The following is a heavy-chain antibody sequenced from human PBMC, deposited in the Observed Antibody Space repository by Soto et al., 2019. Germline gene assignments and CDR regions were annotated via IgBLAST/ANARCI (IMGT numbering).Heavy chain of an antibody. CDR2: ISGSGGST. CDR1: GFTFSSYA. Sequence: GGSLRLSCAASGFTFSSYAMSWVRQAPGKGLEWVSAISGSGGSTCYADSVKGRFTISRDNSKNTLYLQMNSLRAEDTAVYYCANGGLSQGVVVPAAIAAAGTIDYWGQGTLVTVSS. J-gene: IGHJ4*02. CDR3: ANGGLSQGVVVPAAIAAAGTIDY. V-gene: IGHV3-23*01. D-gene: IGHD2-2*02.